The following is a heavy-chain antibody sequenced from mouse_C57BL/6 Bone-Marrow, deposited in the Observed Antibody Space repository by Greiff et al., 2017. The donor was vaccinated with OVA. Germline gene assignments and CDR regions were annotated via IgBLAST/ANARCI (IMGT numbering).Heavy chain of an antibody. CDR1: GYTFTDYY. Sequence: EVQLQQSGPVLVKPGASVKMSCKASGYTFTDYYMNWVKQSHGKSLEWIGVINPYNGGTSYNQKFKGKGTLTVDKSSSTAYMELNSLTSEDSAVYYCARKEVPGTWNFDYWGKGTTLTVSS. J-gene: IGHJ2*01. CDR2: INPYNGGT. CDR3: ARKEVPGTWNFDY. V-gene: IGHV1-19*01. D-gene: IGHD4-1*01.